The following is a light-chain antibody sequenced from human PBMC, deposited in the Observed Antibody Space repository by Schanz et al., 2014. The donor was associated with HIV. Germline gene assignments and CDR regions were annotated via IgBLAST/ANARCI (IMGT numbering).Light chain of an antibody. CDR1: QDISNY. V-gene: IGKV1-27*01. Sequence: DIQMTQSPSSLSASVGDRVTITCRASQDISNYLAWYQQKPGKVPKLLIYAASTLQSGVPSRFSGSGSGTDFTLTITSLQPEDVATYYCQQAKSYPYTFGQGTKLEIK. J-gene: IGKJ2*01. CDR2: AAS. CDR3: QQAKSYPYT.